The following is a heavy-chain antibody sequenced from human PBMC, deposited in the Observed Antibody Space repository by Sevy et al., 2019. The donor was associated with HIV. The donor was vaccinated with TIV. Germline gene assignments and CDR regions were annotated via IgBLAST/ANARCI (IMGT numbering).Heavy chain of an antibody. V-gene: IGHV4-30-4*01. Sequence: SETLSLTCSVSGGSIGSADHYWSWIRQTPGKGLEWIGYIYYSGITYYTPSLKSRFFISIDTSKSQFFLSLSSVTAADTAVYYCARVVGPFGHSDSWGQGTLVTVSS. J-gene: IGHJ4*02. CDR1: GGSIGSADHY. CDR2: IYYSGIT. CDR3: ARVVGPFGHSDS. D-gene: IGHD2-21*01.